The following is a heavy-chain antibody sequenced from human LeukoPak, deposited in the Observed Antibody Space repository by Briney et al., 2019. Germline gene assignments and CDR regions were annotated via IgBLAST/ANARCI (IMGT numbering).Heavy chain of an antibody. CDR3: ARDLSQGAYYYGSGSSNWFDP. J-gene: IGHJ5*02. CDR2: IYTSGST. D-gene: IGHD3-10*01. V-gene: IGHV4-4*07. Sequence: PSETLSLTCTVSGGSISSYYWSWIRQPAGKGLEWIGRIYTSGSTNYNPSLKSRVTMSVDTSKNQFSLKLSSVTAADTAVYYCARDLSQGAYYYGSGSSNWFDPWGQGTLVTISS. CDR1: GGSISSYY.